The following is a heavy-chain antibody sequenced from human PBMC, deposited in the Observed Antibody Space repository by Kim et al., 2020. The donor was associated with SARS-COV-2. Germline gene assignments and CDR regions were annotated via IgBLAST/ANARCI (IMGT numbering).Heavy chain of an antibody. V-gene: IGHV1-2*06. J-gene: IGHJ6*02. Sequence: ASVKVSCKASGYTFTGYYMHWVRQAPGQGLEWMGRINPNSGGTNYAQKFQGRVTMTRDTSISTAYMELSRLRSDDTAVYYWARDLGGATIGVGYYGMDVWGQGTTVTVSS. CDR1: GYTFTGYY. D-gene: IGHD1-26*01. CDR2: INPNSGGT. CDR3: ARDLGGATIGVGYYGMDV.